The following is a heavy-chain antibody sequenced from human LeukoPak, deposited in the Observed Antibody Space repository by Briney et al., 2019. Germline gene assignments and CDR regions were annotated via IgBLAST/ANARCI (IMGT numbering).Heavy chain of an antibody. J-gene: IGHJ4*02. V-gene: IGHV4-34*01. D-gene: IGHD4-23*01. CDR3: ATSEGGGFFDY. CDR1: GGSFSGYY. Sequence: SETLSLTCAVYGGSFSGYYWSWIRQPPGKGLEWIGEINHTGSTNYNTSLKSRVTLSVDTSKNQFSLKLRSVSAADTAIYYCATSEGGGFFDYWGQGTPVTVSS. CDR2: INHTGST.